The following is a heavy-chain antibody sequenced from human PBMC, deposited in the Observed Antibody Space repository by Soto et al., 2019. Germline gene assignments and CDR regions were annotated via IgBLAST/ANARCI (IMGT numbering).Heavy chain of an antibody. D-gene: IGHD3-22*01. J-gene: IGHJ5*02. V-gene: IGHV3-30*18. CDR3: VKPKEHFYDSSPGET. Sequence: GGSLRLSCAASGCTFSNYGMHWVRQDPGKGLEWVAIISFDGNNKYYSDSVKGRFTISRDNSKNMVFLQMNSLRPEDTAVYYCVKPKEHFYDSSPGETWGQGTPVTVSS. CDR2: ISFDGNNK. CDR1: GCTFSNYG.